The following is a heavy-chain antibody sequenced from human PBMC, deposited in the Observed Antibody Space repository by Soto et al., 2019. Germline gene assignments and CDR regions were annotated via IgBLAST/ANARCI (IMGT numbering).Heavy chain of an antibody. CDR1: GGSFSGYF. V-gene: IGHV4-34*01. Sequence: SETLSLTCAVYGGSFSGYFWSWIRQPPGKGLEWIGEINHSGSTNYNPSLKSRVTISVDTSKNQFSLKLSSVTAADTAVYYCARIPLLRYFDWTPYYYYGMDVWGQGTTVTVSS. J-gene: IGHJ6*02. CDR3: ARIPLLRYFDWTPYYYYGMDV. D-gene: IGHD3-9*01. CDR2: INHSGST.